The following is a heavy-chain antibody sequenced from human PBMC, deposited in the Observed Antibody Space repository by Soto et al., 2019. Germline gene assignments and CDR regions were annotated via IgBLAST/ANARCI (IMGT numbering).Heavy chain of an antibody. CDR2: ISYDGSDK. D-gene: IGHD3-22*01. CDR1: GFTFSSYA. Sequence: GGSLRLSCAASGFTFSSYAMHWVRQAPGKGLEWVALISYDGSDKDYADSVKGRFTISRDNSRNTLFLQMNSLRAEDTAVYFCARDYYKYYDSSGYYRSPAYWGQGTLVTVSS. CDR3: ARDYYKYYDSSGYYRSPAY. J-gene: IGHJ4*02. V-gene: IGHV3-30-3*01.